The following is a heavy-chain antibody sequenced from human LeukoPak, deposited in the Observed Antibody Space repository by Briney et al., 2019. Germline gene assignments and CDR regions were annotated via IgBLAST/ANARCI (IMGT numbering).Heavy chain of an antibody. CDR3: ARDGGWNFDY. D-gene: IGHD3-16*01. CDR2: ISYDGSNK. V-gene: IGHV3-30*04. J-gene: IGHJ4*02. Sequence: GRSLRLSCAASGFTFSSYTMHWVRQAPGKGLEWVAVISYDGSNKYYADSVKGRFTISRDHSENTLFLQMNTLRAEDTVVYYCARDGGWNFDYWGQGALVTVSS. CDR1: GFTFSSYT.